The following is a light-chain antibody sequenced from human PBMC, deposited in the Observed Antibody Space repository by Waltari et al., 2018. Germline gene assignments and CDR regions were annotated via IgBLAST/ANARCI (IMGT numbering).Light chain of an antibody. CDR3: QVWDTTTDHRWV. V-gene: IGLV3-21*04. Sequence: SYVLTQPPSMSGAPGQTARITCGGNNIGYKSVHWYKQRPGQAPVLVIYYDTDWPSGSPARFSGSNSANTPTLTVSRVEAGDEADYYCQVWDTTTDHRWVFGGGTKLTVL. J-gene: IGLJ3*02. CDR1: NIGYKS. CDR2: YDT.